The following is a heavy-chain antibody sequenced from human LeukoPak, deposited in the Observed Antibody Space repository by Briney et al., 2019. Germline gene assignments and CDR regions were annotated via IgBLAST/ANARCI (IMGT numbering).Heavy chain of an antibody. Sequence: GSLRLSCAASGFIFSSYWMSLVRQAPGKVLEWVANIKQDGSEKYYVDSVKGRFTISRDNAKNSLYLQMNSLRAEDTAVYYCARDPQELQPYYFDYWGQGSLVTVSS. CDR1: GFIFSSYW. V-gene: IGHV3-7*01. CDR3: ARDPQELQPYYFDY. J-gene: IGHJ4*02. CDR2: IKQDGSEK. D-gene: IGHD6-13*01.